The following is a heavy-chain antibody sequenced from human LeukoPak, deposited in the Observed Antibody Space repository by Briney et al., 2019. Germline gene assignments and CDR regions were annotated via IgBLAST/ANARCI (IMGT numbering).Heavy chain of an antibody. CDR3: ARGYNNYGYVFDI. Sequence: GGSLRLSCAATGFTFSSHSMNWVRQAPGKGLEWVSSISSSSIYIYYADSVKGRFTISRDNAKNSLYLQMNSLRAEDTAVYYCARGYNNYGYVFDIWGQGTVVTVSS. V-gene: IGHV3-21*01. J-gene: IGHJ3*02. CDR1: GFTFSSHS. D-gene: IGHD4-11*01. CDR2: ISSSSIYI.